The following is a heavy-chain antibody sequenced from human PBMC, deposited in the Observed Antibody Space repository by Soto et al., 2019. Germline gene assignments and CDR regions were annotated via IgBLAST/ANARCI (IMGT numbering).Heavy chain of an antibody. J-gene: IGHJ6*02. CDR1: GFTFSSYG. Sequence: PGGSLRLSCAASGFTFSSYGMQWDSQAPGKGLEWVAVILYDGSNKYYAGSVKGRFTISRDNSKNTLYLQMNSLRAEDTAVYYCARGAYYYDSSDYSDTYYYGMDVWGQGTTVTVSS. CDR2: ILYDGSNK. V-gene: IGHV3-33*01. CDR3: ARGAYYYDSSDYSDTYYYGMDV. D-gene: IGHD3-22*01.